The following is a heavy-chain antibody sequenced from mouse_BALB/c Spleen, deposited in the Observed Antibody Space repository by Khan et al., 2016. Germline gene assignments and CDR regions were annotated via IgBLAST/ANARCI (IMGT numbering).Heavy chain of an antibody. V-gene: IGHV7-3*02. CDR2: IRNEANGYTT. CDR3: ARDTDECYPYYYAMDY. J-gene: IGHJ4*01. CDR1: GFTFTDYY. D-gene: IGHD2-12*01. Sequence: EVELVESGGGLVQPGGSLRLSCATSGFTFTDYYMSWVRQPPGKALEWMGFIRNEANGYTTESSASVKGRITISRANYTTNLYLQMNTSRAADSATYYCARDTDECYPYYYAMDYWGQGTSVTVSS.